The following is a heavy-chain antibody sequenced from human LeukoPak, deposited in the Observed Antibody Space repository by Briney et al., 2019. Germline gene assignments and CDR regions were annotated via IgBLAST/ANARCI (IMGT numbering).Heavy chain of an antibody. CDR1: GFTFSSYA. J-gene: IGHJ4*02. CDR3: ASQSSGSYS. D-gene: IGHD3-10*01. V-gene: IGHV3-23*01. Sequence: GGSLRLSCAASGFTFSSYAMSWVRQAPGKGLEWVSAIGGSGGSTYYADSVKGRFTISRDNAKNSLYLQMNSLRAEDTAVYYCASQSSGSYSWGQGTLVTVSS. CDR2: IGGSGGST.